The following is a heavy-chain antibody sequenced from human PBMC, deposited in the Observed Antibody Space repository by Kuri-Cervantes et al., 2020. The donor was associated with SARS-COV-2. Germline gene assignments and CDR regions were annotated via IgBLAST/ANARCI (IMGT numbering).Heavy chain of an antibody. V-gene: IGHV4-59*12. CDR3: ASNSYYYGSGSYMYYYYYYGMDV. CDR2: IYYSGST. D-gene: IGHD3-10*01. J-gene: IGHJ6*02. Sequence: SETLSLTCTVSGGSISSYYWSWIRQPPGKGLEWIGSIYYSGSTYYNPSLKSRVTISVDTSKNQFSLKLSSVTAADTAVYYCASNSYYYGSGSYMYYYYYYGMDVWGQGTTVTVSS. CDR1: GGSISSYY.